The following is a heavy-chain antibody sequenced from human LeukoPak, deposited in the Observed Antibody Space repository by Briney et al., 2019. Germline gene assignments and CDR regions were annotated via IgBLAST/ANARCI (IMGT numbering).Heavy chain of an antibody. CDR2: IYYSGST. J-gene: IGHJ4*02. D-gene: IGHD6-13*01. CDR3: ARKRSSSWYFDY. CDR1: GYSISSSNW. V-gene: IGHV4-28*01. Sequence: SETLSLTCAASGYSISSSNWWGWIRQPPGKGLEWIGYIYYSGSTYYNPSLKSRVTMSVDTSKNQFSLKLSSVTAVDTAVYYCARKRSSSWYFDYWGQGTLVTVSS.